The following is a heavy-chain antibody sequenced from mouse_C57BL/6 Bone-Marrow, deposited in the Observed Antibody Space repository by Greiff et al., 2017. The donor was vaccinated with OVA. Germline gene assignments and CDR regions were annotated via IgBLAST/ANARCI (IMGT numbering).Heavy chain of an antibody. D-gene: IGHD2-5*01. Sequence: VQLQQSGAELVRPGASVKLSCTASGFNIKDDYMHWVKQRPEQGLEWIGWIDPENGDTEYASKFQGKANITADTSCNTDYLQLSSLTSEDTAVYYCTTSIVTTHAYWGQGTLVTDSA. V-gene: IGHV14-4*01. CDR3: TTSIVTTHAY. CDR1: GFNIKDDY. J-gene: IGHJ3*01. CDR2: IDPENGDT.